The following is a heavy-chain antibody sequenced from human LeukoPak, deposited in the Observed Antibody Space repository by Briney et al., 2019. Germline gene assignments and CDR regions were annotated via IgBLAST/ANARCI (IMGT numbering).Heavy chain of an antibody. Sequence: ASVKVSCKASGYTFTGYYMHWVRQAPGQGLERMGWINPNSGGTNYAQKFQGRVTMTRDTSISTAFMELSRLRSDDTAVYYCARVWYPGAYDSGGYDYYYGMDVWGQGTTVTVSS. J-gene: IGHJ6*02. V-gene: IGHV1-2*02. CDR1: GYTFTGYY. CDR3: ARVWYPGAYDSGGYDYYYGMDV. D-gene: IGHD5-12*01. CDR2: INPNSGGT.